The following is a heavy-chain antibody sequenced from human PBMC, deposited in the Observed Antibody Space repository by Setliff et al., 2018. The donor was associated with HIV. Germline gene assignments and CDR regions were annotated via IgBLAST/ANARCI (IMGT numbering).Heavy chain of an antibody. J-gene: IGHJ3*02. CDR2: IYTSGST. CDR3: AREHCSGGSCNGFDI. CDR1: GGAISSGSYY. D-gene: IGHD2-15*01. Sequence: SETLSLTCTVSGGAISSGSYYWSWIRQPAGKGLEWIGRIYTSGSTNYNPSLKSRVTISVDTSKNQFSLKVGSVTAADTAMYYCAREHCSGGSCNGFDIWGQGTMVTVSS. V-gene: IGHV4-61*02.